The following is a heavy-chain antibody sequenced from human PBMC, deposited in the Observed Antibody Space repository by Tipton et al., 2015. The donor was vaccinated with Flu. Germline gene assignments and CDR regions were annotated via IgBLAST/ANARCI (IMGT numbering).Heavy chain of an antibody. V-gene: IGHV3-64*01. Sequence: SLRLSCAASGFIFSSYAMYWVRQAPGKGLECVSGISFNGGTTYYANSVKGRFTISRDDSKDTLYLQMDGRRAEDMAVYFCARGRKEWETGTPDGGGGLWGQGTLVTVSS. CDR2: ISFNGGTT. CDR1: GFIFSSYA. CDR3: ARGRKEWETGTPDGGGGL. J-gene: IGHJ4*02. D-gene: IGHD1-26*01.